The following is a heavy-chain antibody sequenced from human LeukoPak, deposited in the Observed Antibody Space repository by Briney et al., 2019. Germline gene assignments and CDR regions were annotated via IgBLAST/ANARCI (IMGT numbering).Heavy chain of an antibody. D-gene: IGHD3-16*02. CDR1: GGSISSYC. CDR3: TRGGVWGSYRLFDY. Sequence: SETLSLTCTVSGGSISSYCWSSIRQPAGKGLEWIGRIYTSGSTNYNPSLKSRVTTSVDTSNNQFSLKLSSVTAAGTAVYYCTRGGVWGSYRLFDYWGQGTLVTVSS. J-gene: IGHJ4*02. V-gene: IGHV4-4*07. CDR2: IYTSGST.